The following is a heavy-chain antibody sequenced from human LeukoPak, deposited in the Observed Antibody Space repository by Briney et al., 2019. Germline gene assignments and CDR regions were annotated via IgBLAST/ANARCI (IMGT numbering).Heavy chain of an antibody. CDR1: GFTFTNYA. D-gene: IGHD3-10*01. J-gene: IGHJ4*02. CDR2: ISYDGSYK. CDR3: ASAGFGELLYIFDY. V-gene: IGHV3-30*04. Sequence: GRSLRLSCAASGFTFTNYAMHWVRQAPNKGLEWVAVISYDGSYKDYADSVKGRFTISRDNSKNSLYLQMNSLRAEDTAVYYCASAGFGELLYIFDYWGQGTLVTVSS.